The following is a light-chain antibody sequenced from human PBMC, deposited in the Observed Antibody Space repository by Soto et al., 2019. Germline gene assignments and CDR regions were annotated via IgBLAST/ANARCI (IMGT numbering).Light chain of an antibody. CDR1: SSDVGGYNY. V-gene: IGLV2-8*01. CDR2: EVN. CDR3: SSYAGSNTVI. J-gene: IGLJ2*01. Sequence: QAVVTQPTSASGSPGQSVTISCTGTSSDVGGYNYVSWYQQHPGKAPKLMIYEVNKRPSGVPDRFSGSKSGNTASLTVSGLQAEDEADYSCSSYAGSNTVIFGGGTKLTVL.